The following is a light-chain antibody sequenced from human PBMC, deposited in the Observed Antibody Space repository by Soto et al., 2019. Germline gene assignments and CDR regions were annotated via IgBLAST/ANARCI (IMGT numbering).Light chain of an antibody. CDR3: QHRSNWLYP. V-gene: IGKV3-11*01. CDR2: GAS. Sequence: EIVLTQSPANLSLSPGERATLSCRASQIVTSSLACFQHKPGQSPRLLSYGASNRATGIPARFSGSGSGTDFILPLRSREPEDFAGYYGQHRSNWLYPLGQGTNLEI. J-gene: IGKJ2*01. CDR1: QIVTSS.